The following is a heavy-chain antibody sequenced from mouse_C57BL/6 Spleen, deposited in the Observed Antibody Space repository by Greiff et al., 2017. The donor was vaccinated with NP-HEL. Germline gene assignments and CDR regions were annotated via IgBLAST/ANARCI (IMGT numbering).Heavy chain of an antibody. J-gene: IGHJ2*01. CDR1: GYTFTEYT. Sequence: VQLVESGAELVKPGASVKLSCKASGYTFTEYTIHWVKQRSGQGLEWIGWFYPGGGSIKYNEKFKDKATLTADKSSSTVYMELSKLTSEDSAVYFCARHEVGTGTRYFDYWGQGTTLTVSS. V-gene: IGHV1-62-2*01. D-gene: IGHD4-1*01. CDR2: FYPGGGSI. CDR3: ARHEVGTGTRYFDY.